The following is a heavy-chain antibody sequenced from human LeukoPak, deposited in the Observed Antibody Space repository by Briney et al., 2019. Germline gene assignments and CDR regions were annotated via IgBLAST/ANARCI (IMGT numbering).Heavy chain of an antibody. V-gene: IGHV3-53*01. Sequence: PGGSLRLSCEASGFSVSSNFMSWVRQAPGKGLEWVSVIHSGGTTYNADSVRGRFTISRDNSKNTLYLQMNSLRAEDTAVYYCARDGYGYNYMDVWGKGTTVTVSS. CDR1: GFSVSSNF. D-gene: IGHD5-12*01. CDR3: ARDGYGYNYMDV. J-gene: IGHJ6*03. CDR2: IHSGGTT.